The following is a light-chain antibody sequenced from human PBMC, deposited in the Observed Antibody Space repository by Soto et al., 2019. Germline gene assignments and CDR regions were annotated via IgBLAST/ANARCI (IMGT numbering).Light chain of an antibody. V-gene: IGKV3-11*01. CDR2: DAS. CDR3: QQRSNWPPVFA. Sequence: EIVLTQSPATLSLSPGERATLSCRASQSVSSYLAWYQQKPGQAPRLPIYDASNRATGIPARFSGSGSGTDFTLTISGLEPEDFAVYYCQQRSNWPPVFAFGPGTKVDIK. J-gene: IGKJ3*01. CDR1: QSVSSY.